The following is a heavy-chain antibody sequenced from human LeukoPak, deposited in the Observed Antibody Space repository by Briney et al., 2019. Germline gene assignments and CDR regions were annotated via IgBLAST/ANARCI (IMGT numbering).Heavy chain of an antibody. V-gene: IGHV4-30-4*01. CDR1: GGSISSGDYY. D-gene: IGHD1-26*01. Sequence: SQTLSLTCTVSGGSISSGDYYWSWIRQPPGKGLEWIGYIYYSGSTYYNPSLKSRVTISVDTSKNQFSLKLSSVTPADTAVYYCARAFLRGSSSRSCSDPGGQEPLVPVSS. CDR3: ARAFLRGSSSRSCSDP. J-gene: IGHJ5*02. CDR2: IYYSGST.